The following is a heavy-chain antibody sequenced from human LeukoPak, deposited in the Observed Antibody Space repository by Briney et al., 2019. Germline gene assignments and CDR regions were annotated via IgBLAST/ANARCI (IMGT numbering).Heavy chain of an antibody. J-gene: IGHJ4*02. CDR3: ARDRWGYSYGGD. CDR1: GFTFSTYW. CDR2: TKEDGGEK. V-gene: IGHV3-7*01. D-gene: IGHD5-18*01. Sequence: GGSLRLSCAASGFTFSTYWMSWVRQAPGKGLEWVANTKEDGGEKYYVDSVKGRFTISRDNAKNSLYLQMNSLRAEDTAVYYCARDRWGYSYGGDWGQGTLVTVSS.